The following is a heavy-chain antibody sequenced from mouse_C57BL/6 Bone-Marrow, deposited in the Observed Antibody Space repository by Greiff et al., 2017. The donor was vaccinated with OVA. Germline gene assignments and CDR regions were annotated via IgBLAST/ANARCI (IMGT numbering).Heavy chain of an antibody. J-gene: IGHJ2*01. CDR1: GYTFTDYY. CDR2: INPYNGGT. V-gene: IGHV1-19*01. Sequence: VQLQQSGPVLVKPGASVKMSCKASGYTFTDYYMNWVKQSHGKSLEWIGVINPYNGGTSSNQKFKGKATLTVDKSSSPAYMELNSLTSEDSAVYYCAQRTVFFDYWGQGTTLTVSS. CDR3: AQRTVFFDY. D-gene: IGHD4-1*01.